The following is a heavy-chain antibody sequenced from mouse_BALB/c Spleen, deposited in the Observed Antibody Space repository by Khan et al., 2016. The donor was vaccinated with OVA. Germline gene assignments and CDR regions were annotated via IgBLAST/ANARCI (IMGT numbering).Heavy chain of an antibody. Sequence: QVQLKESGAELMKSGASVKISCKATGYTFSNYWIEWVQQRPGHGLEWIGEILPGSDTIHHNEKFKGKATFTADPSSNTAYIQLSSLTSEDSAVYYCARGAGTTYGMDYWGQGTSVTVSS. J-gene: IGHJ4*01. D-gene: IGHD4-1*01. CDR3: ARGAGTTYGMDY. CDR1: GYTFSNYW. CDR2: ILPGSDTI. V-gene: IGHV1-9*01.